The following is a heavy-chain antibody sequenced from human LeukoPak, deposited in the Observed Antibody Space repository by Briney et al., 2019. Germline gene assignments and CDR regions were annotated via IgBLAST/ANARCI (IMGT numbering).Heavy chain of an antibody. Sequence: ASVKVSCKASGYTFTSYYMHWVRQAPGQGLEWMGIINLSSGSTSCAQNFQGRVTMTRDTSSSTVNMELSSLRSEDTAVYYCARGYTYGDYWGQGTLVTVSS. CDR2: INLSSGST. CDR3: ARGYTYGDY. V-gene: IGHV1-46*01. D-gene: IGHD5-18*01. J-gene: IGHJ4*02. CDR1: GYTFTSYY.